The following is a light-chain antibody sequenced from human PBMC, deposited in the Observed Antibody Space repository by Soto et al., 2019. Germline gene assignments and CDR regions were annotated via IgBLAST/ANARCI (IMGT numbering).Light chain of an antibody. Sequence: QSVLTQPASVSGSPGQSITISCSGTSSDVGGNNYVSWYQQHPGTATKLIIYEVSHRPSGVSNRFSGSKSGKTASLTISGLHAEDAADYYGSSYTSLTTRVFGAGTKVTVL. CDR2: EVS. CDR3: SSYTSLTTRV. CDR1: SSDVGGNNY. J-gene: IGLJ1*01. V-gene: IGLV2-14*01.